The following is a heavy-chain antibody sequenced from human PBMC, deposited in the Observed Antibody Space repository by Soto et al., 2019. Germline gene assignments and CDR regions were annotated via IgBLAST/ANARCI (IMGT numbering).Heavy chain of an antibody. CDR2: ISGSGGST. J-gene: IGHJ4*02. D-gene: IGHD3-3*01. CDR3: AKRDDFWSGYYPSYFDY. CDR1: GFTFSSYA. V-gene: IGHV3-23*01. Sequence: GGSLRLSCAASGFTFSSYAMSWVRQAPGKGLEWVSAISGSGGSTYYADSVKGRFTISRDNSKNTLYLQMNSLRAEDTAVYYCAKRDDFWSGYYPSYFDYWGQGTLVTVSS.